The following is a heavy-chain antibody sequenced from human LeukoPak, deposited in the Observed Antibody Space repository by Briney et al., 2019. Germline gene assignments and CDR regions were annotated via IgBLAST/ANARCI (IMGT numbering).Heavy chain of an antibody. CDR3: ARVKELWLWYFDY. V-gene: IGHV3-30-3*01. J-gene: IGHJ4*02. Sequence: GGSLRLSCAASGFTFSSYAMHWVRQAPGKGLEWVAVISHDGSNKYYADSVKGRFTISRDNSKNTLYLQMNSLRAEDTAVYYCARVKELWLWYFDYWGQGTLVTVSS. CDR1: GFTFSSYA. D-gene: IGHD5-18*01. CDR2: ISHDGSNK.